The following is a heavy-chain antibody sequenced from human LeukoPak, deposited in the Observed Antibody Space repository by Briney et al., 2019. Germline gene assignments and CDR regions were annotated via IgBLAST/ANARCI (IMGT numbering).Heavy chain of an antibody. CDR2: IRYDGSNK. D-gene: IGHD2-15*01. V-gene: IGHV3-30*02. J-gene: IGHJ4*02. CDR3: AKDPTYCSGGSCYSSVFY. CDR1: GFTFSSYG. Sequence: TGGSLRLSCAASGFTFSSYGMHWVRQAPGKGLEWVAFIRYDGSNKYHADSVKGRFTISRDNSKNTLYLQMNSLRAEDAAVYYCAKDPTYCSGGSCYSSVFYWGQGTLVTVSS.